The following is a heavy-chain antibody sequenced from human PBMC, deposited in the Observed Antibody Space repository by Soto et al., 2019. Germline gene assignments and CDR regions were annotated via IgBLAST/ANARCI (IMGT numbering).Heavy chain of an antibody. Sequence: GGSLRLSCAASGFTFSSYSVSWVRQAPGKGLEWVSGISGSGGSTYYADSVKGRFTISRDNSKNTLYLQMNSLRAEDTAVYYCAKVDRYYYYYYMDVWGKGTTVTVSS. CDR2: ISGSGGST. V-gene: IGHV3-23*01. CDR1: GFTFSSYS. J-gene: IGHJ6*03. D-gene: IGHD3-22*01. CDR3: AKVDRYYYYYYMDV.